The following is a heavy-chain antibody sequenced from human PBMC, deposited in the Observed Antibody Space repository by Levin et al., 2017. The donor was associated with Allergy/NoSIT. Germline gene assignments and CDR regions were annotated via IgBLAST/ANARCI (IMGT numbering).Heavy chain of an antibody. V-gene: IGHV3-7*03. Sequence: GGSLRLSCAASGFTFDSFWMSWVRQAPGKGLDWVASIKEDGSETYYGDSVKGRFTMSRDNAKKSVFLQMKSLTAEDTAVYYFAAVYGYYYYYMDVWGNGTTVTVSS. CDR1: GFTFDSFW. D-gene: IGHD6-6*01. CDR2: IKEDGSET. J-gene: IGHJ6*03. CDR3: AAVYGYYYYYMDV.